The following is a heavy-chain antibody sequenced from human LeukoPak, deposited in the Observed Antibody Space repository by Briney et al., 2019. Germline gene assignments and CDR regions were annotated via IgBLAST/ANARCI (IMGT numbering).Heavy chain of an antibody. CDR3: ARDGPAQMVDFDY. V-gene: IGHV1-2*02. J-gene: IGHJ4*02. D-gene: IGHD3-10*01. Sequence: ASVKVSCKASGYTFTGSGWYLYWLRQAPGQGLECVGWLHPNNGATGYSQKFQGRVAMTTDTSISTAYMELSRLRPDDTAIYYCARDGPAQMVDFDYWGQGTLVTVSS. CDR2: LHPNNGAT. CDR1: GYTFTGSGWY.